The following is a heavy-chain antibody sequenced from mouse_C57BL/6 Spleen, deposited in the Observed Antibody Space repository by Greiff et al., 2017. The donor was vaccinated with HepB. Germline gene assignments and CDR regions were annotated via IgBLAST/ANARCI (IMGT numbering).Heavy chain of an antibody. CDR2: ISNGGGST. D-gene: IGHD4-1*01. CDR1: GFTFSDYY. Sequence: EVQGVESGGGLVQPGGSLKLSCAASGFTFSDYYMYWVRQTPEKRLEWVAYISNGGGSTYYPDTVKGRFTISRDNAKNTLYLQMSRLKSEDTAMYYCARRTGSGYFDVWGTGTTVTVSS. V-gene: IGHV5-12*01. J-gene: IGHJ1*03. CDR3: ARRTGSGYFDV.